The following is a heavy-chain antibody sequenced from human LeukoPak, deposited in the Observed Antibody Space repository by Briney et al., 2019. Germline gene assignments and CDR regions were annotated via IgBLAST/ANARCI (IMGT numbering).Heavy chain of an antibody. CDR1: GFTFSRHG. CDR2: ISNDGSRK. V-gene: IGHV3-30*03. Sequence: GRSLRLSCAPSGFTFSRHGMHWVRQAPGKGLEWVAIISNDGSRKYYAHSVEGRFTISRDNSKNTLYLQMDSLRAEDTAVYYCARRGPYCSSTSCYTDTIDYWGQGTLVTVSS. J-gene: IGHJ4*02. CDR3: ARRGPYCSSTSCYTDTIDY. D-gene: IGHD2-2*02.